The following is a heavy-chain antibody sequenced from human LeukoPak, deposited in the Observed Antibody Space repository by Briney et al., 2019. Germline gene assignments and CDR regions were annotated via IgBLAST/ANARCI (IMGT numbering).Heavy chain of an antibody. J-gene: IGHJ4*02. CDR3: AKGGRHGDSSYERGYFDH. CDR1: GFTFSNYD. Sequence: GGSLRLSCAASGFTFSNYDMYWVRQAPGKGLEWVAFIEYGGSKQNYADSVKGRLTISRDNSKNTLYLQMNSLRTEDTAVYYCAKGGRHGDSSYERGYFDHWGQGTLVTVSS. D-gene: IGHD5-12*01. CDR2: IEYGGSKQ. V-gene: IGHV3-30*02.